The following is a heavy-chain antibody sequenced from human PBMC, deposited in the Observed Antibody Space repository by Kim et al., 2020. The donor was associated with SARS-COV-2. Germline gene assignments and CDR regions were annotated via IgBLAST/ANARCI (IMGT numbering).Heavy chain of an antibody. V-gene: IGHV4-61*07. J-gene: IGHJ4*02. D-gene: IGHD6-13*01. CDR3: ARHGSSYEYFFDY. Sequence: YNPSLKSRDTISGDTSKNQFSLKLSSVTAADTALYYCARHGSSYEYFFDYWGQGSLVTVSS.